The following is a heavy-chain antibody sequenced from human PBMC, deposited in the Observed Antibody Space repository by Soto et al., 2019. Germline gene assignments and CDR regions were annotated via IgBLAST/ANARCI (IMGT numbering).Heavy chain of an antibody. CDR1: GGTFSGYS. V-gene: IGHV1-69*06. CDR3: ARVGSGSYYEDYYYYGMDV. Sequence: GASVKVSCKASGGTFSGYSISWVRQAPGQGLEWMGGIIPIFGTANYAQKFQGRVTITADKSTSTAYMELSSLRSEDTAVYYCARVGSGSYYEDYYYYGMDVWGQGTTVTVSS. J-gene: IGHJ6*02. CDR2: IIPIFGTA. D-gene: IGHD1-26*01.